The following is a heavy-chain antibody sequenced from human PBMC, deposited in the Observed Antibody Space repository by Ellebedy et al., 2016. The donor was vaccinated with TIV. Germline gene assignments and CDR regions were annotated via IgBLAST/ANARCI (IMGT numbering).Heavy chain of an antibody. CDR2: IGPSGGST. Sequence: AASVKVSCKASGYTFTSYYMHWVRQAPGQGLEWMGVIGPSGGSTDYAQKLQGRVTMTRDTSTSTVYMELSSLRSDDTAVYYCARDRIVGSSSPYYNGMDVWGQGTTVTVSS. D-gene: IGHD1-26*01. J-gene: IGHJ6*02. CDR1: GYTFTSYY. V-gene: IGHV1-46*01. CDR3: ARDRIVGSSSPYYNGMDV.